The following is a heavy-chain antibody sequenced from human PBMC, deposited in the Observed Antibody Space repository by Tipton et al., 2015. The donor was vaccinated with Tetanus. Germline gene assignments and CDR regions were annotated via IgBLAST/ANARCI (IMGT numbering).Heavy chain of an antibody. Sequence: TLSLTCTVSGGSISSSSYYWGWIRQPPGKGLEWIGSIYYSGSTYYTPSLKSRVTISVDTPKNQFSLKLSSVTAADTAVYYCARHPFYYYDSSGYYDAFDIWGQGTMVTVSS. D-gene: IGHD3-22*01. CDR3: ARHPFYYYDSSGYYDAFDI. CDR2: IYYSGST. V-gene: IGHV4-39*01. J-gene: IGHJ3*02. CDR1: GGSISSSSYY.